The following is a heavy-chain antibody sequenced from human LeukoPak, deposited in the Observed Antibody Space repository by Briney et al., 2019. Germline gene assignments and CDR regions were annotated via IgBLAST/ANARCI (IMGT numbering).Heavy chain of an antibody. CDR3: ARSAYYYDSSGYEGVSWFDP. D-gene: IGHD3-22*01. J-gene: IGHJ5*02. CDR1: GGSISSSSYY. CDR2: IYYSGST. Sequence: SETLSLTCTVSGGSISSSSYYWGWIRQPPGKGLEWIGSIYYSGSTYYNPSLKSRVTISVDTSKNQFSLKRSSVTAADTAVYYCARSAYYYDSSGYEGVSWFDPWGQGTLVTVSS. V-gene: IGHV4-39*07.